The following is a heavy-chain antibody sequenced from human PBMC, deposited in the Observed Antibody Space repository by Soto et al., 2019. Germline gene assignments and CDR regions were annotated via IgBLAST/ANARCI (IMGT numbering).Heavy chain of an antibody. CDR1: GGTFSSYA. CDR3: ARSRYDYVWGSYRQDNWFDP. CDR2: IIPIFGTA. Sequence: SVKVSCTASGGTFSSYAISWVRQAPGQGLEWMGGIIPIFGTANYAQKFQGRVTITADESTSTAYMELRSLRSDDTAVYYCARSRYDYVWGSYRQDNWFDPWGQGTLVTVSS. J-gene: IGHJ5*02. V-gene: IGHV1-69*13. D-gene: IGHD3-16*02.